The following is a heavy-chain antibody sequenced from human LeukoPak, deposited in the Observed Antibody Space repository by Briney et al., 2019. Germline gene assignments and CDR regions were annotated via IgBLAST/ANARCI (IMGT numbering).Heavy chain of an antibody. J-gene: IGHJ4*02. CDR2: ISVTSNYK. CDR3: ARTDFSASDY. V-gene: IGHV3-21*01. D-gene: IGHD2/OR15-2a*01. Sequence: GGSLRLSCAASGFTFSSYSMNWVRQAPGMGLEWVSSISVTSNYKYYADSVKGRFTISGDNAQSSLYLQMNSLRAEDTAVYYCARTDFSASDYWGQGILVTVSS. CDR1: GFTFSSYS.